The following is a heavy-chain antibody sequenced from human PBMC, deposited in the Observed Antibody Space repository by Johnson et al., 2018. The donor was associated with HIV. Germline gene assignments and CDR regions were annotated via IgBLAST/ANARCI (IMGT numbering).Heavy chain of an antibody. CDR3: GRYRGYWDALEV. J-gene: IGHJ3*01. V-gene: IGHV3-11*04. CDR2: ISRCGGNI. CDR1: RFTFSDYY. Sequence: QMLLVESGGGLVQPGGSLRLSCAASRFTFSDYYMRWIRQTPGKGLAWVAYISRCGGNIYYADSVKGRFSISRDNAKNSLYLQMNSLRAEDTAVYYCGRYRGYWDALEVWGQGTMVTVSS. D-gene: IGHD3-22*01.